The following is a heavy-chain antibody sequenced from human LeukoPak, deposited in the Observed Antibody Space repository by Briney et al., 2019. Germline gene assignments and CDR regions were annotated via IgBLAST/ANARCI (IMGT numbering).Heavy chain of an antibody. CDR2: IWYDGSKK. Sequence: GGSLRLSCAASGFTFSSYAMHWVRQAPGKGLECVAVIWYDGSKKYYADSVKGRFTISRDNSKDTLYLQMNSRRAEDTAVYYCAKGSPYNSGWQFDHWGQGTLVTVSS. CDR1: GFTFSSYA. V-gene: IGHV3-33*06. CDR3: AKGSPYNSGWQFDH. D-gene: IGHD6-19*01. J-gene: IGHJ4*02.